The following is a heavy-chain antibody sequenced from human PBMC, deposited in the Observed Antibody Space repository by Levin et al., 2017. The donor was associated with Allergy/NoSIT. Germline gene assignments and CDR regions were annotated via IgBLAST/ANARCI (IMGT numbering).Heavy chain of an antibody. J-gene: IGHJ4*02. CDR1: GFTFSSYS. Sequence: GGSLRLSCAASGFTFSSYSMNWVRQAPGKGLEWVSYISSSSSTIYYADSVKGRFTISRDNAKNSLYLQMNSLRAEDTAVYYCARGGLSTANDYWGQGTLVTVSS. CDR2: ISSSSSTI. CDR3: ARGGLSTANDY. V-gene: IGHV3-48*01. D-gene: IGHD2/OR15-2a*01.